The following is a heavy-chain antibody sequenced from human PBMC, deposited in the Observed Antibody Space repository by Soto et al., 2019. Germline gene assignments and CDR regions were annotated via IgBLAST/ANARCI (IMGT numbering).Heavy chain of an antibody. Sequence: EVQLVESGGGLVKPGGSLRLSCAASGFTFSNAWMSWVRQAPGKGLEWVGRIKSKTDGGTTDYAAPVKGRFTISRDDSKNTLYLQMNSLKTEDTAVYYCTTDHHRVVVVTATTLNYYYYGMDVWGQGTTVTVSS. CDR2: IKSKTDGGTT. CDR3: TTDHHRVVVVTATTLNYYYYGMDV. J-gene: IGHJ6*02. D-gene: IGHD2-21*02. V-gene: IGHV3-15*01. CDR1: GFTFSNAW.